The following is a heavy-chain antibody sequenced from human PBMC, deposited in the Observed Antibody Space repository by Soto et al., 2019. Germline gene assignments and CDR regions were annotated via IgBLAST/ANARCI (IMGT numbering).Heavy chain of an antibody. J-gene: IGHJ6*02. CDR1: GYTFTGYS. CDR2: INPNSGGT. Sequence: QVQLVQSGAEVKKPGASVKVSCKASGYTFTGYSMHWVRQAPGQGLEWMRWINPNSGGTNYAQRFQSWVTMTRDTSISTGYMELRRLRSDDTAVYYCARAPGTKSPDRYGMDVWGQGTTVTVSS. CDR3: ARAPGTKSPDRYGMDV. D-gene: IGHD4-17*01. V-gene: IGHV1-2*04.